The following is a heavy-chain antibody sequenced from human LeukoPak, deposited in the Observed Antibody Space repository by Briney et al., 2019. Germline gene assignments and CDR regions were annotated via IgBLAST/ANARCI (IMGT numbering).Heavy chain of an antibody. J-gene: IGHJ3*02. CDR3: ARASHGYCSSTSCSRRAFDI. Sequence: SETLSLTCAVYGGSFSGYYWSWIRQPPGKGLEWIREINHSGSTNYNPSLKSRVTISVDTSKNQFSLKLSSVTAADTAVYYCARASHGYCSSTSCSRRAFDIWGQGTMVTVSS. CDR2: INHSGST. V-gene: IGHV4-34*01. D-gene: IGHD2-2*01. CDR1: GGSFSGYY.